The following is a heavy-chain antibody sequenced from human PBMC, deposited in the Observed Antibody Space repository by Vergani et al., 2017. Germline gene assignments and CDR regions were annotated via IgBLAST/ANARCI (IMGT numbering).Heavy chain of an antibody. CDR2: IYYSGST. J-gene: IGHJ4*02. CDR3: ARRDIAAADY. Sequence: QLQLQESGPGLVKPSETLSLTCTVSGGSISSSSYYWGWIRQPPGTGLEWIGSIYYSGSTYYNPSLKSRVTISVDTSKNQFSLKLSSVTAADTAVYYCARRDIAAADYWGQGTLVTVSS. D-gene: IGHD6-13*01. V-gene: IGHV4-39*01. CDR1: GGSISSSSYY.